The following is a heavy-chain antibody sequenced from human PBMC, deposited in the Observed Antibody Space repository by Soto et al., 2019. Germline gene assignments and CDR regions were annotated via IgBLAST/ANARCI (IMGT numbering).Heavy chain of an antibody. CDR3: ARDLWSVPYYYYYYGMDV. Sequence: WGSLRLSCAASGFTFVSYAIRCVRHAPFKWREWVAVISYDGSNKYYADSVKGRFTISRDNSKNTLYLQMNSLRAEDTAVYYCARDLWSVPYYYYYYGMDVWGQGTTVTVSS. CDR1: GFTFVSYA. J-gene: IGHJ6*02. V-gene: IGHV3-30-3*01. CDR2: ISYDGSNK. D-gene: IGHD3-3*01.